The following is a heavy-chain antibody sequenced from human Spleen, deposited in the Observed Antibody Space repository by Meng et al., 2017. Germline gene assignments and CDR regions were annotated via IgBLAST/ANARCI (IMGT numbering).Heavy chain of an antibody. V-gene: IGHV3-15*01. J-gene: IGHJ4*01. CDR2: MKSNVDGETV. CDR3: SGHVDY. CDR1: GFTFSNAC. Sequence: GGVVKPRWSLRRSLAATGFTFSNACMTWVRQASEKGLEWIGRMKSNVDGETVDYAAAVKGRFFISRDYSENTFYLQMNSLKTENTAVYYCSGHVDYWGHGTLVTVSS.